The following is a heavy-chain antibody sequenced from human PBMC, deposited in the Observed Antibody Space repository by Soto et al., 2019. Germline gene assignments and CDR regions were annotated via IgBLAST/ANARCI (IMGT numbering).Heavy chain of an antibody. Sequence: VGSLRLSCAASGFTVSSYDMHWVRQGTGKGLEWVSAIGTTGDTYYAGSVKGRFTISRENAKNSLYLQMNSLRAGDTAIYFCARAIGPTLFDYWGQGTLVTVSS. J-gene: IGHJ4*02. CDR2: IGTTGDT. D-gene: IGHD3-22*01. V-gene: IGHV3-13*04. CDR3: ARAIGPTLFDY. CDR1: GFTVSSYD.